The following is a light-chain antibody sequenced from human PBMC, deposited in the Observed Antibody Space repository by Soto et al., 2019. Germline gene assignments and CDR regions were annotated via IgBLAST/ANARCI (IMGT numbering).Light chain of an antibody. J-gene: IGKJ3*01. Sequence: DIQMTQSPSFVSASVGDRVTITCRASQGISSWLDWYQQKPGQAPKLLIYAASNLQSGVPSRFSGSGSGTHFTLTINSLQPEDFATYYFQQDISFPFPFGPGTKVNV. CDR1: QGISSW. V-gene: IGKV1-12*01. CDR2: AAS. CDR3: QQDISFPFP.